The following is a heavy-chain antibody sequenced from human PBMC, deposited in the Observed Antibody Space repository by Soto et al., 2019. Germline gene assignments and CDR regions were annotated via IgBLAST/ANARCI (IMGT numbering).Heavy chain of an antibody. Sequence: QVQLQESGPGLVKPSETLSLTCTVSGGSVSSGSYYWSWIRQPPGKGLEWIGYIYYSGSTNYNPSLKSRVTISVDTSKNQFSLKLSSVTAADTAVYYCASLPWHYDSSGYPSRWYFDLWGRGTLVTVSS. D-gene: IGHD3-22*01. CDR2: IYYSGST. CDR1: GGSVSSGSYY. J-gene: IGHJ2*01. V-gene: IGHV4-61*01. CDR3: ASLPWHYDSSGYPSRWYFDL.